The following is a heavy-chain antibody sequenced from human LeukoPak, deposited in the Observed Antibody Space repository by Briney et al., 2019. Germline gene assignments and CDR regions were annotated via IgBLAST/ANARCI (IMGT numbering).Heavy chain of an antibody. Sequence: SETLSLTCTVSGGSISNYYWSWIRQPAGKGLEWIGRINTSGSTNYNPSLESRVTMSVDTSNNQFSLKLNSVTAADTAVYFCARSRGTALITRFDYWGQGTLVTVPS. D-gene: IGHD5-18*01. CDR2: INTSGST. CDR3: ARSRGTALITRFDY. CDR1: GGSISNYY. J-gene: IGHJ4*02. V-gene: IGHV4-4*07.